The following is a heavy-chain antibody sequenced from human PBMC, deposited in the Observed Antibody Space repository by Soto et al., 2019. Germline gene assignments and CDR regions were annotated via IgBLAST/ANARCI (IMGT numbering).Heavy chain of an antibody. CDR1: GGSFSGYY. CDR3: AIVGDYRADYYYYYGMDV. J-gene: IGHJ6*02. V-gene: IGHV4-34*01. CDR2: INHSGST. Sequence: SETLSLTCAVYGGSFSGYYWSWIRQPPGKGLEWIGEINHSGSTNYNPSLKSRVTISVDTSKNQFSLKLSSVTAADTAVYYCAIVGDYRADYYYYYGMDVWGQGTTVTVSS. D-gene: IGHD4-17*01.